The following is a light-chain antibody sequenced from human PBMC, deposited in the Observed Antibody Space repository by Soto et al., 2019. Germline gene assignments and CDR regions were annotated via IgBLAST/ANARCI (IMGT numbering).Light chain of an antibody. J-gene: IGKJ5*01. CDR2: ATS. CDR1: QSVSSN. V-gene: IGKV3-20*01. Sequence: EIVMTQSPATLSVSPGERATLSCRASQSVSSNLAWYKQKPGQAPRLIIYATSSRATGIPDRFSGGGSGTDFTLTISRLEPEDFAVYYCQQYGTSPRSITFGQGTRLEIK. CDR3: QQYGTSPRSIT.